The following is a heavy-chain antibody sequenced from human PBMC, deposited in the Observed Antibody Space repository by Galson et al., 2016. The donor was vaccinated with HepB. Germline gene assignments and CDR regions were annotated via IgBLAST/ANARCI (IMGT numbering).Heavy chain of an antibody. D-gene: IGHD2-15*01. J-gene: IGHJ6*02. Sequence: SLRLSCAASGFFFSNFVMTWVRQAPGKGLEWVSDISDNTAGTKYADSVKGRFTISRDNSKNTVYLQMNSLRGEDTALDYCAKRMSYSYYYAMDIWGQGTTVTVSS. CDR1: GFFFSNFV. CDR2: ISDNTAGT. V-gene: IGHV3-23*01. CDR3: AKRMSYSYYYAMDI.